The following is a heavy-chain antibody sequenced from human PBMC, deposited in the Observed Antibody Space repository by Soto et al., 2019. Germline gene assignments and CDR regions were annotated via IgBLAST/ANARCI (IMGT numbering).Heavy chain of an antibody. CDR1: GGSITSSFY. J-gene: IGHJ6*02. CDR3: RSRSRYITDV. Sequence: QLQLQESGPGLVKPSETLSLSCTVSGGSITSSFYWGWIRQPPGKGLEWIGSIYGTGNTYYNPSLKGRVTIAADTSKNQFSLNLISVTAADTAVYYCRSRSRYITDVWGQGATVTVSS. V-gene: IGHV4-39*01. D-gene: IGHD6-13*01. CDR2: IYGTGNT.